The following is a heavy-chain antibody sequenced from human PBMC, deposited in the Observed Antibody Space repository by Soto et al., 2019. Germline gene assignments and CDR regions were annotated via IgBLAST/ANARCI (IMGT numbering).Heavy chain of an antibody. CDR1: GFTFSSYA. V-gene: IGHV3-23*01. Sequence: WGSLRLSCAASGFTFSSYAMSWVRQAQGKGLEWVSAISGSGGSTYYADSVMGRFTISRDTSKNTLYLQMTSLRAEDTAVYYCAKGADSWNDDWFDPWGQGTLVTVSS. CDR2: ISGSGGST. J-gene: IGHJ5*02. D-gene: IGHD1-20*01. CDR3: AKGADSWNDDWFDP.